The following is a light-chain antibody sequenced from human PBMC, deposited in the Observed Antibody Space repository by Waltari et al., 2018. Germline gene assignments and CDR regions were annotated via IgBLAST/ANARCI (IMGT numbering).Light chain of an antibody. CDR2: GAS. CDR1: QGIDTD. CDR3: QQYNSWPPS. V-gene: IGKV1-16*02. J-gene: IGKJ2*03. Sequence: IQMTQSPSSLSAAVGDRVSISCRASQGIDTDLTRFQQTPGKAPKSLIYGASILQSGVPSKFSGSGSGTDFTLTISSLQPGDSATYYCQQYNSWPPSFGQGTHLEIK.